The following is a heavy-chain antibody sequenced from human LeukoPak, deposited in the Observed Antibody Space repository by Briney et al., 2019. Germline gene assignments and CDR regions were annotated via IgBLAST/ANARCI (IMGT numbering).Heavy chain of an antibody. D-gene: IGHD5-12*01. CDR3: ARDRGYDFGWFDP. Sequence: SETLSLTCTVSGGSISSYYWSWIRQPPGKGLEWIGYIYYSGSTNYNPSHKSRVTISVDTSKNQFSLKLSSVTAADTAVYYCARDRGYDFGWFDPWGQGTLVTVSS. CDR2: IYYSGST. J-gene: IGHJ5*02. V-gene: IGHV4-59*01. CDR1: GGSISSYY.